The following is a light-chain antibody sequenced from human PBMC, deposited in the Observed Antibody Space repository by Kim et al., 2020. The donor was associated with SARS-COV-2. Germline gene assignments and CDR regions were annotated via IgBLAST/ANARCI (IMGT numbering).Light chain of an antibody. J-gene: IGKJ4*02. CDR2: AAS. V-gene: IGKV1D-16*01. CDR3: QQYDTYPRT. Sequence: DIQMTQSPSSLSASVGDRVTITCRASQSIRSLLNWYQQKPEKAPKSLIYAASSLQSGVSSRFSGSGSGTDFTLTINSLQPEDFATYDCQQYDTYPRTFGLGTQVEIK. CDR1: QSIRSL.